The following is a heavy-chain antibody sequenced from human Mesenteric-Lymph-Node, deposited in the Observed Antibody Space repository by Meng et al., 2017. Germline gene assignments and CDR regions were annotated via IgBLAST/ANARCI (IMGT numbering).Heavy chain of an antibody. CDR3: ARDIVVVPAAMQWDKNGIGV. J-gene: IGHJ6*02. Sequence: ASVKVSCKASGYTFTSYGISWVRQAPGQGLEWMGWISAYNGNTNYAQKLQGRVTMTTDTSTSTAYMELRSLRSDDTAVYYCARDIVVVPAAMQWDKNGIGVWGQETTVTVSS. V-gene: IGHV1-18*01. CDR1: GYTFTSYG. CDR2: ISAYNGNT. D-gene: IGHD2-2*01.